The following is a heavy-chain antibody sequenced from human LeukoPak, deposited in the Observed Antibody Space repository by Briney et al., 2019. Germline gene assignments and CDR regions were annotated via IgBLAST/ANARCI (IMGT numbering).Heavy chain of an antibody. CDR3: ARSQSGVFDV. J-gene: IGHJ3*01. CDR2: MNSDGTSI. CDR1: GFTFTNYW. Sequence: GGSLRLSRVVSGFTFTNYWMQWVRQVPGKGLVWVARMNSDGTSIIHADSVKGRFTISRDNAENTLYLQMNSLRPEDTALYYCARSQSGVFDVWGQGTMVIVSS. V-gene: IGHV3-74*01. D-gene: IGHD2-15*01.